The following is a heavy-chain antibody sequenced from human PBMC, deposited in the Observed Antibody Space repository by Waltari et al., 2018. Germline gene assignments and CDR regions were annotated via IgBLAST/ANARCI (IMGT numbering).Heavy chain of an antibody. J-gene: IGHJ4*02. CDR1: GESFVGYY. D-gene: IGHD6-13*01. CDR3: VRGKMYSRPYFDY. V-gene: IGHV4-34*01. Sequence: QMQLQQWGAGLLKPSETLSLTCAVSGESFVGYYWNWIRPPPGRGLEGIGEIHHSGSINYNPSLESRVTISQDMSKNQFSPKLTSVTAADMAVYYCVRGKMYSRPYFDYWGQGTLVTVSS. CDR2: IHHSGSI.